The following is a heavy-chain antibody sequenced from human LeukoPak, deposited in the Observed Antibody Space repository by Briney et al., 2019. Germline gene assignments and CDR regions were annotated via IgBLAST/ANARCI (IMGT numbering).Heavy chain of an antibody. J-gene: IGHJ4*02. CDR3: ARVSMGGTYYYFGP. CDR1: GGSISSGGYY. D-gene: IGHD1-26*01. V-gene: IGHV4-31*03. Sequence: PSQTLSLTCTVSGGSISSGGYYWSWIRQHPGKGLEWIGYIYYSGSTYYNPSLKSRVTISVDTSKNQFSLKLSSVTAADTAVYYCARVSMGGTYYYFGPWGQGTLVTVSS. CDR2: IYYSGST.